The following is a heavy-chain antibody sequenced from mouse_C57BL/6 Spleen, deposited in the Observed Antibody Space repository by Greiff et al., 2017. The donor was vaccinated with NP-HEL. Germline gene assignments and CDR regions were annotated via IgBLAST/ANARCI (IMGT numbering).Heavy chain of an antibody. CDR2: IYPGDGDT. CDR1: GYAFSSSW. V-gene: IGHV1-82*01. D-gene: IGHD2-3*01. Sequence: LVESGPELVKPGASVKISCKASGYAFSSSWMNWVKQRPGKGLEWIGRIYPGDGDTNYNGKFKGKATLTADKSSSTAYMQLSSLTSEDSAVYFCAREDDGYYFDYWGQGTTLTVSS. J-gene: IGHJ2*01. CDR3: AREDDGYYFDY.